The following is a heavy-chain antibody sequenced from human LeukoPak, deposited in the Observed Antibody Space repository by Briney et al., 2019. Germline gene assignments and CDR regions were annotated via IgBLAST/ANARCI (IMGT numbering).Heavy chain of an antibody. CDR1: GGSISSYY. CDR2: IYYSGST. D-gene: IGHD3-10*01. J-gene: IGHJ6*02. CDR3: ARETVREEFTKFRRPKYYYYGMDV. V-gene: IGHV4-59*01. Sequence: SETLSLTCTVSGGSISSYYWSWIRQPPGKGLEWIGYIYYSGSTNYNPPLKSRVTISVDTSKNQFSLKLSSVTAADTAVYYCARETVREEFTKFRRPKYYYYGMDVWGQGTTVTVSS.